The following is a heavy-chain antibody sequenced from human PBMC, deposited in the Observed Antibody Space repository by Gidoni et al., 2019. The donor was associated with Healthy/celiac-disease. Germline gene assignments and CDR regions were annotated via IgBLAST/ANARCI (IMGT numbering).Heavy chain of an antibody. J-gene: IGHJ3*02. CDR2: IYYSGST. V-gene: IGHV4-59*01. CDR3: ARGLVVADPEDAFDI. Sequence: QVQLPESGPGLVKASETLSLTCTVSGCSFSSYYWSWIRQPPGKGLEWIGYIYYSGSTNYNPSLKSRVTISVDTSKNQFSLKLSSVTAADTAVYYCARGLVVADPEDAFDIWGQGTMVTVSS. D-gene: IGHD2-15*01. CDR1: GCSFSSYY.